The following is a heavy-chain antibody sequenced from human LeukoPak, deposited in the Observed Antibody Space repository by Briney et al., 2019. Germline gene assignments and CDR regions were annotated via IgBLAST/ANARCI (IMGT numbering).Heavy chain of an antibody. CDR3: AADGDSGSYYAGAFDI. CDR1: GFTFTSSA. J-gene: IGHJ3*02. V-gene: IGHV1-58*02. D-gene: IGHD1-26*01. CDR2: IVVGSGNT. Sequence: GASVKVSCKASGFTFTSSAMQWVRQARGQRLEWIGWIVVGSGNTNYAQKFQERVTITRDMCTSTAYMELSSLRSEDTAVYYCAADGDSGSYYAGAFDIWGQGTMVTVSS.